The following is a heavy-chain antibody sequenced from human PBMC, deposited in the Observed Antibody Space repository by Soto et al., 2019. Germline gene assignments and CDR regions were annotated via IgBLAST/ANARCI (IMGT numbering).Heavy chain of an antibody. CDR3: AKGGGFGSSGWHWTQTGY. CDR1: GFTFSSYG. D-gene: IGHD6-19*01. V-gene: IGHV3-30*18. J-gene: IGHJ4*02. CDR2: ISYDGSNK. Sequence: QVQLVESGGGVVQPGRSLRLSCAASGFTFSSYGMHWVRQAPGKGLEWVAVISYDGSNKYYADSVKGRFTISRDNSKNTLYLQMNSLRAEDTAVYYCAKGGGFGSSGWHWTQTGYWGQGTLVTVSS.